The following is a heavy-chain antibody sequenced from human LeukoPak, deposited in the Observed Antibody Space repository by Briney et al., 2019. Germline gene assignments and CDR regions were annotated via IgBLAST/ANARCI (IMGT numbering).Heavy chain of an antibody. J-gene: IGHJ4*02. CDR3: ARQYSSSSDIDY. Sequence: GGSLRLSCAASGFTFSSYAMSWVRQAPGKGLEWVSAISGSGGSTYYADSVKGRFTISRDNSKNTLYLQMNSLRAEDTAVYYCARQYSSSSDIDYWGQGTLVTVSS. CDR1: GFTFSSYA. D-gene: IGHD6-6*01. CDR2: ISGSGGST. V-gene: IGHV3-23*01.